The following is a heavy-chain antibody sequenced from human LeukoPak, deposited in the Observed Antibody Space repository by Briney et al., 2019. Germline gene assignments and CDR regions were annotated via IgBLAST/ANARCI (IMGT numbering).Heavy chain of an antibody. D-gene: IGHD2-2*01. J-gene: IGHJ6*03. CDR1: GYSISSGYY. CDR2: IYHSGST. Sequence: SSETLSLTCTVSGYSISSGYYWGWIRQPPGKGLGWIGSIYHSGSTYYTPSLKSRVTISVDTSKNQFSLKLSSVTAADTAVYYCAKASFPTMPFYYMDVWGKGTTVTISS. V-gene: IGHV4-38-2*02. CDR3: AKASFPTMPFYYMDV.